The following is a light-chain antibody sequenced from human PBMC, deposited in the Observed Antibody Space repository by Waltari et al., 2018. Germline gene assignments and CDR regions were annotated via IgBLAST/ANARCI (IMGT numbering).Light chain of an antibody. V-gene: IGLV2-14*01. J-gene: IGLJ1*01. CDR2: EFS. Sequence: QSALTQPASVSGSPGQSITISCTGTSSDVGGFNYGSWYQQYPGKSPKLMIVEFSNRPSGVSNRFSCSNSGNTASLTISGLQAEDEADYYCSSFTSSSVYVFGTGTKVTVL. CDR3: SSFTSSSVYV. CDR1: SSDVGGFNY.